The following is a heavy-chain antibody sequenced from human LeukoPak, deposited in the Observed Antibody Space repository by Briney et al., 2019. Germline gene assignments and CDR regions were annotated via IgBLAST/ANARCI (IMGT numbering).Heavy chain of an antibody. CDR2: IIPILGIA. CDR3: ARDNHHYYDSSGYYGQYYYYGMDV. J-gene: IGHJ6*02. CDR1: GGTFSSYA. V-gene: IGHV1-69*04. D-gene: IGHD3-22*01. Sequence: SVKVSCTASGGTFSSYAISWVRQAPGQGLEWMGRIIPILGIANYAQKFQGRVTITADKSTSTAYMELSSLRSGDTAVYYCARDNHHYYDSSGYYGQYYYYGMDVWGQGTAVTVSS.